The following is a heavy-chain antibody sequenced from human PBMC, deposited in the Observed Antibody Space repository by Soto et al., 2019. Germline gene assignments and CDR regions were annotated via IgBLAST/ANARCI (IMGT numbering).Heavy chain of an antibody. CDR2: IIPIFGTA. CDR3: ARGCCSTSCYAGNYFDY. Sequence: SVKVSCKASGGTFSSYAISWVRQAPGQGLEWMGGIIPIFGTANYAQKFQGRVTITADESTSTAYMELSSLRSEDTAVYYCARGCCSTSCYAGNYFDYWGQGTLVTVSS. CDR1: GGTFSSYA. D-gene: IGHD2-2*01. V-gene: IGHV1-69*13. J-gene: IGHJ4*02.